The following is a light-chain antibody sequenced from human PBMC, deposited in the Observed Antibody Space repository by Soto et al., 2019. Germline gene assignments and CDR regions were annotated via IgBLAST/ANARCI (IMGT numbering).Light chain of an antibody. Sequence: QSVLTQPASVSGSPGQSISISCTGTSSEIGGYNYVSWYQQHPGKAPKLMIYDVSNRPSGVSNRFSGSKSGNTASLTISGLQAEDEADYYCCSYTNSNTNVFGTGTKLTVL. J-gene: IGLJ1*01. CDR2: DVS. CDR1: SSEIGGYNY. V-gene: IGLV2-14*03. CDR3: CSYTNSNTNV.